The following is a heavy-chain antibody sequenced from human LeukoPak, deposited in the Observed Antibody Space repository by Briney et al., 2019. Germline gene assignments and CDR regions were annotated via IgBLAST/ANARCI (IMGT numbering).Heavy chain of an antibody. CDR1: GFTFSRYT. D-gene: IGHD7-27*01. J-gene: IGHJ3*02. CDR2: ISSSSSYI. V-gene: IGHV3-21*01. Sequence: GGSLSLSCAASGFTFSRYTRHWVRQAPGKGLEWVSSISSSSSYIYYADSVKGRFTISGDNAKNSLYLQMNSLRAEDTAVYYCATDLPGSPGAFDIWGQGTMVTVSS. CDR3: ATDLPGSPGAFDI.